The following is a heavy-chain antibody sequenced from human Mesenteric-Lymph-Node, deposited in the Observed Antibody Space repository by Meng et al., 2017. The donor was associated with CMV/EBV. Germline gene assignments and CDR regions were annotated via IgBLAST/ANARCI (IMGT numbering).Heavy chain of an antibody. V-gene: IGHV3-11*06. D-gene: IGHD6-13*01. Sequence: GGSLRLSCAASGFTFSDYYMSWIRQAPGKGLEWVSSISSSSSYIYYADSVKGRFTISRDNAKNSLYLQMNSLRAEDTAVYYCAREPSGVAANNYWGQGTLVTVSS. CDR3: AREPSGVAANNY. CDR1: GFTFSDYY. CDR2: ISSSSSYI. J-gene: IGHJ4*02.